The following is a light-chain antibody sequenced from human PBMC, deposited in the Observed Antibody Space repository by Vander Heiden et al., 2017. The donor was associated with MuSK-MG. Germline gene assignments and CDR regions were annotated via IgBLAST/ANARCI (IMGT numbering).Light chain of an antibody. Sequence: EIVLTQSPATLSLSPGERATLSCRASQSVSSYLAWYQQKPGQAPRLLIYDASNRATGIPARFSGSGSGTDVTLTISSLEPEDCAVYYCQQRSNGPPMYTFGQGTKMEIK. V-gene: IGKV3-11*01. CDR3: QQRSNGPPMYT. CDR2: DAS. J-gene: IGKJ2*01. CDR1: QSVSSY.